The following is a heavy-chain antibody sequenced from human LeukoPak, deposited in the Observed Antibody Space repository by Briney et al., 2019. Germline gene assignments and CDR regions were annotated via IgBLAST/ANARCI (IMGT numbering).Heavy chain of an antibody. CDR3: ARVYCSSTSCSIFDY. Sequence: SETLSLTCIVSGGSISSSGYYWSWIRQPPGKGLEWIGYIYHSGSIYYNPSLKSRVTISVDRSKNQFSLKLSSVTAADTAVYYCARVYCSSTSCSIFDYWGQGTLVTVSS. J-gene: IGHJ4*02. CDR2: IYHSGSI. V-gene: IGHV4-30-2*01. D-gene: IGHD2-2*01. CDR1: GGSISSSGYY.